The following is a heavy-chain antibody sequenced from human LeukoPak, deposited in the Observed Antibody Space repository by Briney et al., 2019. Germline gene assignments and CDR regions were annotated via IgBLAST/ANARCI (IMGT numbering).Heavy chain of an antibody. V-gene: IGHV3-23*01. J-gene: IGHJ4*02. CDR1: GFTFKSHS. Sequence: GGSLRLSCAGSGFTFKSHSMNWVRQAPGKGLEWVSSFSGSGGSIYYADSVKGRFTISRDNSKNTLYLQMNSLRAEDTAVYYCARRRGVTFGDFDYWGQGTLVTVSS. D-gene: IGHD3-10*01. CDR2: FSGSGGSI. CDR3: ARRRGVTFGDFDY.